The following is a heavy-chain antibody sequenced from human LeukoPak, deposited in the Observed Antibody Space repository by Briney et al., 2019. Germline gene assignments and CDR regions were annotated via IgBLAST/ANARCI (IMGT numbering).Heavy chain of an antibody. D-gene: IGHD3-3*01. V-gene: IGHV3-53*01. CDR3: AREEFWSGHQ. CDR2: IYSGGNT. CDR1: GFTVSSNY. J-gene: IGHJ4*02. Sequence: GGSLRLSFAASGFTVSSNYMSWVRQAPGKGLEWVSVIYSGGNTYYADSVRGRFTISRDNSKNTLYLQMNSLRAEDTAVYYCAREEFWSGHQWGQGTLVTVSS.